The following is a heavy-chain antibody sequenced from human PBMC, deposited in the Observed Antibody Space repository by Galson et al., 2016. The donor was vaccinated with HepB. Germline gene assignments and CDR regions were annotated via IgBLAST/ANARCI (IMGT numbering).Heavy chain of an antibody. J-gene: IGHJ4*02. Sequence: SLRLSCAASGFPFRSHAMHWAPQAQAKGLGWVEIVSDDGTNKDYEASVKGRFTISRDNSKNTLYLQMNSLRAEDTSMYYCARSSSCSTINCFLPFDSWGLGTLVTVSS. D-gene: IGHD2-2*01. CDR1: GFPFRSHA. CDR3: ARSSSCSTINCFLPFDS. V-gene: IGHV3-30-3*01. CDR2: VSDDGTNK.